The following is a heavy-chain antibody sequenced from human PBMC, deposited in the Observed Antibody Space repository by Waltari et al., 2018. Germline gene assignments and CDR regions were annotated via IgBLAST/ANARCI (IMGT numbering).Heavy chain of an antibody. CDR1: GGSFSGYY. J-gene: IGHJ6*02. Sequence: QVQLQQWGAGLLKPSETLYLTCAVYGGSFSGYYWSGLRQPPGKGLDWIGEINHSGSTNYNPSLKSRVTISVDTSKNQFSLKLSSVTAADTAVYYCARLVTRTYYYYGMDVWGQGTTVTVSS. CDR3: ARLVTRTYYYYGMDV. D-gene: IGHD2-21*02. CDR2: INHSGST. V-gene: IGHV4-34*01.